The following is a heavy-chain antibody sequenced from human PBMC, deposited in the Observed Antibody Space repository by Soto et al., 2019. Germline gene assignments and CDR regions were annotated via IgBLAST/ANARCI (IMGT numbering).Heavy chain of an antibody. J-gene: IGHJ4*02. CDR2: FHYSGST. Sequence: SETLSLTCTVSGGSISSRDSYWGWIRQPPGKGLEWIGSFHYSGSTYYNPSLKSRVTISVDTSKNQLSLRVTSVTAADTAVYYCARGFGRSHFDYWGQGTLVTVS. V-gene: IGHV4-39*01. CDR3: ARGFGRSHFDY. D-gene: IGHD3-16*01. CDR1: GGSISSRDSY.